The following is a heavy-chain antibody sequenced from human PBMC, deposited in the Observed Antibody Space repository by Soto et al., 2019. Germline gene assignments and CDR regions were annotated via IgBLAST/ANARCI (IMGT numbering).Heavy chain of an antibody. J-gene: IGHJ4*02. V-gene: IGHV3-23*01. CDR3: AKDHITIFGVVSYYFDY. Sequence: GGSLRLSCAASGFTFSSYAMSWVRQAPGKGLEWVSAISGSGGSTYYADSVKGRFTISRDNSKSTLYLQMNSLRAEDTAVYYCAKDHITIFGVVSYYFDYWGQGTLVTVSS. CDR1: GFTFSSYA. D-gene: IGHD3-3*01. CDR2: ISGSGGST.